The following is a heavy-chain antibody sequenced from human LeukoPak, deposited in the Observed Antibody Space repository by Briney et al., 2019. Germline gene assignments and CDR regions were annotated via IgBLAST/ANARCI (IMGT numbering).Heavy chain of an antibody. CDR3: AKVGDYYYGSGSYYAPFDY. J-gene: IGHJ4*02. CDR2: ISYDGSNK. V-gene: IGHV3-30*18. Sequence: GGSLRLSCAASGFTFSSYGMHWVRQAPGKGLEWVAVISYDGSNKYYADSVKGRFTISRDNSKNALYLQMNSLRAEDTAVYYCAKVGDYYYGSGSYYAPFDYWGQGTLVTVSS. D-gene: IGHD3-10*01. CDR1: GFTFSSYG.